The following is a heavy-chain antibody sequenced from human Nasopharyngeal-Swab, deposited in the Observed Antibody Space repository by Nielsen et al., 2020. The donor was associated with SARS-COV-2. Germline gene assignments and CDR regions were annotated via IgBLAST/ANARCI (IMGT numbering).Heavy chain of an antibody. V-gene: IGHV1-8*01. CDR3: ARSWVPSHYYDSPYFDY. D-gene: IGHD3-22*01. CDR1: GYTFTSYD. Sequence: ASVKVSCKASGYTFTSYDINWVRQATGQGLEWMGWMNPNSGNTGYAQKFQGRVTMTRNTSISTAYMELSSLRSDDTAVHYCARSWVPSHYYDSPYFDYWGQGTLVTVSS. J-gene: IGHJ4*02. CDR2: MNPNSGNT.